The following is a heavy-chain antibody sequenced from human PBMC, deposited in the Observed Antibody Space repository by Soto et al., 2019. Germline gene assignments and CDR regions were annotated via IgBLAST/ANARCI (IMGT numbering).Heavy chain of an antibody. Sequence: PSETLSLTCAFSCGSISSGGYSWSWIRQPPGKGLEWIGYIYHSGSTYYNPSLKSRVTISVDRSKNQFSLKLSSVTAADTAVYYCARGVNYYDSSGYYPPGYYYYYGMDVWGQGTTVTVSS. V-gene: IGHV4-30-2*01. J-gene: IGHJ6*02. CDR1: CGSISSGGYS. CDR2: IYHSGST. D-gene: IGHD3-22*01. CDR3: ARGVNYYDSSGYYPPGYYYYYGMDV.